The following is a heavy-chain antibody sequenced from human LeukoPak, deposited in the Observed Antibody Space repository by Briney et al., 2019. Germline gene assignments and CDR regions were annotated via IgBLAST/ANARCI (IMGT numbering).Heavy chain of an antibody. CDR2: MNPNRGHR. J-gene: IGHJ4*02. Sequence: AAVTVSCKASGYTFTSYDIIWVRQASGQGLEWMGWMNPNRGHRAYAQMFQGRSTITSSNSISTAYMELTSLTSEDSAVYYCARSIVGVRKRNDYWGQGTLVTVSS. CDR1: GYTFTSYD. CDR3: ARSIVGVRKRNDY. V-gene: IGHV1-8*01. D-gene: IGHD1-26*01.